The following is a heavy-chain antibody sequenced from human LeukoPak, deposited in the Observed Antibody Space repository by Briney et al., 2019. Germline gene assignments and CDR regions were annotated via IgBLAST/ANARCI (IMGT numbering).Heavy chain of an antibody. V-gene: IGHV3-23*01. Sequence: GSLRVSCAAPGVTFRGYAMSSVRQAPRKGLWWVSAISVSGGSTYYAHSVKGRFTISRDNSKNTLYLQMNSLRAEDTAVYYCAKVTRARYGSGSYSWLDPWGQGPLVTVSS. J-gene: IGHJ5*02. CDR3: AKVTRARYGSGSYSWLDP. CDR1: GVTFRGYA. D-gene: IGHD3-10*01. CDR2: ISVSGGST.